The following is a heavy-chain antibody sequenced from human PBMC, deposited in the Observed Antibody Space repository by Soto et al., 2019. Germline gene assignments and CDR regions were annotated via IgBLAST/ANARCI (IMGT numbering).Heavy chain of an antibody. Sequence: SETLSLTCNVSGGSIRSNYWSWIRQPAGKALEWIGRIYTRWTTKYNPSLKSRATMLIDTSKNQFSLILSSVTAADTGVYYCAREGASGFGMDVWGQGTTVTVSS. J-gene: IGHJ6*02. CDR3: AREGASGFGMDV. D-gene: IGHD1-26*01. V-gene: IGHV4-4*07. CDR2: IYTRWTT. CDR1: GGSIRSNY.